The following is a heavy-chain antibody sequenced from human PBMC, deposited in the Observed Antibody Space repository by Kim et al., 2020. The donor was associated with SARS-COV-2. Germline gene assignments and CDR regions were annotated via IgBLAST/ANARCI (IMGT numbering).Heavy chain of an antibody. Sequence: ASVKVSCKASGYTFTSYGISWVRQAPGQGLEWMGWISAYNGNTNYAQKLQGRVTMTTDTSTSTAYMELRSLRSDDTAVYYCARVGRLHYYDSSGYYGFDYWGQGTLVTVSS. D-gene: IGHD3-22*01. CDR3: ARVGRLHYYDSSGYYGFDY. V-gene: IGHV1-18*01. CDR1: GYTFTSYG. J-gene: IGHJ4*02. CDR2: ISAYNGNT.